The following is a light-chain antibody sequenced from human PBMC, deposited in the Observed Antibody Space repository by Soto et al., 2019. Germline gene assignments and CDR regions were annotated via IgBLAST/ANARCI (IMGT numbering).Light chain of an antibody. CDR2: GAS. V-gene: IGKV3D-15*01. J-gene: IGKJ5*01. CDR3: QKYNSAPLT. CDR1: QSVNSN. Sequence: EVMMTQSPATLSVSPGERATLSCRASQSVNSNLAWYQQKPGQAPRLLIYGASSRATGIPDRFSGSGSGTDFTLTISSLQPEDVATYYCQKYNSAPLTFGQGTRLEI.